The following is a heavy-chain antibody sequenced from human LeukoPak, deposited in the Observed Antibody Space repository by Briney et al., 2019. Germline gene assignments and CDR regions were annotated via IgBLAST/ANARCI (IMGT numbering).Heavy chain of an antibody. CDR3: ARLIVVPAASLFDY. V-gene: IGHV3-11*04. Sequence: PGGSLRLSCAASGFTFSDYYMSWIRQAPGKGLEWVSYISSSGSTIYYADSVKGRFTISRDNAKNSLYLQMNSLRAEDTAVYYCARLIVVPAASLFDYWGQGTLVTVSS. J-gene: IGHJ4*02. CDR1: GFTFSDYY. CDR2: ISSSGSTI. D-gene: IGHD2-2*01.